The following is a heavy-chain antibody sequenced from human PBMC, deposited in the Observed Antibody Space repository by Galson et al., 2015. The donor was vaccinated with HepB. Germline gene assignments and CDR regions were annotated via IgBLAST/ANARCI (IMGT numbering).Heavy chain of an antibody. J-gene: IGHJ2*01. CDR2: LSYDGTRK. Sequence: SLRLSCAASGFVFNSYTMHWIHQAPGKGLEWLAVLSYDGTRKYYAESLKGRITIPTDSSKNTLSLQMNSLRVEDTAIYYWARAPYSSSVDWYFDLWRRGTQVTVSS. CDR1: GFVFNSYT. CDR3: ARAPYSSSVDWYFDL. V-gene: IGHV3-30-3*01. D-gene: IGHD6-13*01.